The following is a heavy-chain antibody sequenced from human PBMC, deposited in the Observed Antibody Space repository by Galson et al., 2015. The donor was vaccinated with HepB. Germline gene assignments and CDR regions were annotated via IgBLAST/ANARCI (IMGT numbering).Heavy chain of an antibody. J-gene: IGHJ5*02. CDR1: GYTFTGYY. V-gene: IGHV1-2*02. CDR3: ARDAPYCSSTSCYLGSDVDWFDP. Sequence: SVKVSCKASGYTFTGYYMHWVRQAPGQGLEWMGWINPNSGGTNYAQKFQGRVTMTRDTSISTAYMELSRLRSDDTAVYYCARDAPYCSSTSCYLGSDVDWFDPWGQGTLVTVSS. D-gene: IGHD2-2*01. CDR2: INPNSGGT.